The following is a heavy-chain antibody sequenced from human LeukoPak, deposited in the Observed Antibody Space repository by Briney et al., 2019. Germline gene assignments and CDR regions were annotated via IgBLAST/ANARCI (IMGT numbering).Heavy chain of an antibody. CDR3: ARGCAIVVVPAAPLD. D-gene: IGHD2-2*01. V-gene: IGHV1-2*02. CDR1: GYTFTGYY. J-gene: IGHJ4*02. CDR2: ISPNSGGR. Sequence: ASVKVSCKASGYTFTGYYMHWVRQAPGPGLEWMGWISPNSGGRNCAKKFQGRVTMTRDTSISTAYMELSRVRSDDPAVYYCARGCAIVVVPAAPLDWGQGNLVTVSS.